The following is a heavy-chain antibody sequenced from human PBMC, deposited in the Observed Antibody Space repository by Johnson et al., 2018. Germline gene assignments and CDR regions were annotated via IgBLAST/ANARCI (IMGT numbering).Heavy chain of an antibody. CDR1: GFTFSSYS. V-gene: IGHV3-48*01. CDR3: AKDQAHSVGNAFDI. J-gene: IGHJ3*02. Sequence: QLVESGGGLVQPGGSLRLSCAASGFTFSSYSMNWVRQAPGKGLEWVSYLSRSRSTIYYAASVKGRFTISRDNAKNSLYLQMNSLRAEDTAVYYCAKDQAHSVGNAFDIWGQGTMVTVSS. D-gene: IGHD6-13*01. CDR2: LSRSRSTI.